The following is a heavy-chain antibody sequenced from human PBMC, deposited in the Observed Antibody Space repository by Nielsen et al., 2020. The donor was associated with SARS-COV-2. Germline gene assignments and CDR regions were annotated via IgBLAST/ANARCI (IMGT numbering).Heavy chain of an antibody. CDR1: GYTFTSYA. Sequence: ASVKVSCKASGYTFTSYAMNWVRQAPGQGLEWMGWINTNTGNPTYAQGFTERFVFSLDTSVSTAYLQISSLKAEDTAVYYCAVLYGVYYYYYGMDVWGQGTTVTVSS. J-gene: IGHJ6*02. CDR3: AVLYGVYYYYYGMDV. D-gene: IGHD3-3*01. CDR2: INTNTGNP. V-gene: IGHV7-4-1*02.